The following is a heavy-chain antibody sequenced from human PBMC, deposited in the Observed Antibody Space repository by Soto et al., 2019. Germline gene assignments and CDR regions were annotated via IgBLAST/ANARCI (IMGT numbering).Heavy chain of an antibody. CDR2: IRSKAYGGTP. V-gene: IGHV3-49*04. Sequence: GGSLRLSCTASGFTFGDYAMSWVRQAPGKGLEWVGFIRSKAYGGTPEYAASVKGRFTVSRDDSKSIAYLQMNSLKTEDTAVYYCTCTPGYYDSSGYYRTWGQGTLVTVSS. D-gene: IGHD3-22*01. CDR3: TCTPGYYDSSGYYRT. J-gene: IGHJ5*02. CDR1: GFTFGDYA.